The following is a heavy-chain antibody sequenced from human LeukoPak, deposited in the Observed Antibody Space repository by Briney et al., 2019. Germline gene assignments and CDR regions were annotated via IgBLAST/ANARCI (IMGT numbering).Heavy chain of an antibody. CDR2: INPGDSDT. Sequence: GESLKISCKGSGYSFTSYWIGWVRLMPGKGLEWMGIINPGDSDTRYSPSFQGQVTISADKSINTAYLQWSSLKASDTAIYYCARSRGFCGGGSCPQEGPYYYYYMDVWGRGTTVTISS. CDR1: GYSFTSYW. CDR3: ARSRGFCGGGSCPQEGPYYYYYMDV. J-gene: IGHJ6*03. V-gene: IGHV5-51*01. D-gene: IGHD2-15*01.